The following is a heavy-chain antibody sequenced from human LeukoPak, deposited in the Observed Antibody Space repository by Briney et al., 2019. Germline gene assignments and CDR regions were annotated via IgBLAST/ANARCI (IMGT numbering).Heavy chain of an antibody. V-gene: IGHV1-46*01. Sequence: ASMKVSCKASGYTFTSYYIHWVRQAPGQGLEWVGIINPRSGSASYAQKFQGRVTMTRDTSTSTVHMELSSLRSEDTAVYYCTRDQSPDDSGYYFDYWGQGTLVTVSS. CDR1: GYTFTSYY. D-gene: IGHD3-22*01. CDR2: INPRSGSA. CDR3: TRDQSPDDSGYYFDY. J-gene: IGHJ4*02.